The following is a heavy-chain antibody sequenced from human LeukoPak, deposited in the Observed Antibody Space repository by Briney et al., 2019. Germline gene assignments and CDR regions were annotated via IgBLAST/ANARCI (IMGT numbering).Heavy chain of an antibody. Sequence: GASVKVSCKASGYTLTGYYMHWVRQAPGQGLEWMGWINPNSGGTNYAQKFQGRVTMTGDTSISTAYMELSRLRSDDTAVYYCARDFVYDFWSGTSSYWGQGTLVTVSP. V-gene: IGHV1-2*02. D-gene: IGHD3-3*01. CDR3: ARDFVYDFWSGTSSY. J-gene: IGHJ4*02. CDR1: GYTLTGYY. CDR2: INPNSGGT.